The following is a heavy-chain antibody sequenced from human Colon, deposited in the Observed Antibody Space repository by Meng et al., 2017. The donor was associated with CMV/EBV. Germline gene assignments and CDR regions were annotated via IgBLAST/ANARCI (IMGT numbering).Heavy chain of an antibody. CDR2: INPNTGVT. Sequence: ASVMVSCKSSGYTFTDSYIQWVRQAPGQGLEWVGWINPNTGVTSYAQKFQGRVTMTRDTSITTSYMELTRLTSDDTAIYYCDKAVDESDYYYRGMDVWGQGTTVTVSS. CDR1: GYTFTDSY. V-gene: IGHV1-2*02. J-gene: IGHJ6*02. D-gene: IGHD5-24*01. CDR3: DKAVDESDYYYRGMDV.